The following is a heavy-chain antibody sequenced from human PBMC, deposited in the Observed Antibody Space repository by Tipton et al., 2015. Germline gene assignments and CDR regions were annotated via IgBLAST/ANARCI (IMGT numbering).Heavy chain of an antibody. CDR1: GFTFNSYW. CDR2: INTDGSTT. V-gene: IGHV3-74*01. Sequence: SLRLSCAASGFTFNSYWMHWYRQAPGKGLVWVSLINTDGSTTNYADSVKGRFTISRDNAKNTLHLQMNSLRDEDTALYYCARSSYSNPDYWGQRTLVTFSS. CDR3: ARSSYSNPDY. J-gene: IGHJ4*02. D-gene: IGHD6-13*01.